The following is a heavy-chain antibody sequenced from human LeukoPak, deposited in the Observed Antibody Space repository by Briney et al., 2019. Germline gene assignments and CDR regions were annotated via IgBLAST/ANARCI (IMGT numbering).Heavy chain of an antibody. CDR1: GYTFTGNY. Sequence: ASVKVSCKASGYTFTGNYMHWVRQAPGQGLEWMGWINPNSGGANYAQKFQGWVTMTRDTSISTAYMELSRLRSDDTAVYYCARGSPAARYWFDPWGQGTLVTVSS. V-gene: IGHV1-2*04. CDR2: INPNSGGA. J-gene: IGHJ5*02. D-gene: IGHD2-15*01. CDR3: ARGSPAARYWFDP.